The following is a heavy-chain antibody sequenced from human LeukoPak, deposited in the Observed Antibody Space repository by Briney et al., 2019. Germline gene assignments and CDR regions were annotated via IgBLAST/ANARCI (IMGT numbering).Heavy chain of an antibody. J-gene: IGHJ4*02. Sequence: GGSLRLSCAASGFTVSSNYMSWVRQAPGKGLEWVSAIYTGGSTYYAGSVKGRSTISRDNSKNTLYLQMNSLRAEDTAVYYCAKDQVRPDYWGQGTLVTVSS. CDR2: IYTGGST. V-gene: IGHV3-66*01. CDR1: GFTVSSNY. CDR3: AKDQVRPDY. D-gene: IGHD4-11*01.